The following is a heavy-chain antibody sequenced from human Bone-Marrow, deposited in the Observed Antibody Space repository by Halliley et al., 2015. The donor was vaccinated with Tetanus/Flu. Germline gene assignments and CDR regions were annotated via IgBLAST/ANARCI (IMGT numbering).Heavy chain of an antibody. CDR2: IDVGDSHV. Sequence: EWMGRIDVGDSHVNYRPSFQGHVPISADKSITTAYLQWSSLKASDPAIYYCARHWTGDLPYFDHWGQGTLVTVSS. CDR3: ARHWTGDLPYFDH. D-gene: IGHD1-1*01. V-gene: IGHV5-10-1*01. J-gene: IGHJ4*02.